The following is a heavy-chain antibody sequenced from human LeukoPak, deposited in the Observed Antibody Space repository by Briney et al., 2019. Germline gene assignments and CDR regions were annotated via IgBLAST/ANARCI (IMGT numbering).Heavy chain of an antibody. CDR1: GFTFSSYW. CDR3: ARFAEVWGSYRRFDY. V-gene: IGHV3-7*01. CDR2: IHQDGSAK. D-gene: IGHD3-16*02. J-gene: IGHJ4*02. Sequence: GGSLRLSCAASGFTFSSYWMSWVRQAPGKGLEWVANIHQDGSAKYYVDSVKGRLTISRDNAKNSLYLQMNSLRAEDTAVYYCARFAEVWGSYRRFDYWGQGTLVTVSS.